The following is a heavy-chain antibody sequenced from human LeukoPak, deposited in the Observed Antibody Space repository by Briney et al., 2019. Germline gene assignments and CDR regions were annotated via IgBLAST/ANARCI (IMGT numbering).Heavy chain of an antibody. CDR2: INAGNGNT. CDR3: ARRLTTGDFDY. D-gene: IGHD3-22*01. Sequence: ASVKVSCKASGYTFTSYAMHWVRQAPGQRLEWMGWINAGNGNTKYSQKFQGRVTITRDTSASTAYMELGSLRSEDTAVYYCARRLTTGDFDYWGQGTLATVSS. CDR1: GYTFTSYA. J-gene: IGHJ4*02. V-gene: IGHV1-3*01.